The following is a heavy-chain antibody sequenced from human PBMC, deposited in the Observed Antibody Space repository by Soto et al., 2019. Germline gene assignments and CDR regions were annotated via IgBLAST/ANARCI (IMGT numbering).Heavy chain of an antibody. V-gene: IGHV4-61*01. J-gene: IGHJ4*02. CDR1: GGCVSSGSYY. CDR2: IYYSGST. D-gene: IGHD2-15*01. Sequence: PSDTLSLTCTVSGGCVSSGSYYWSWIRQPPGKGLEWIGYIYYSGSTNYNPSLKSRVTISVDTSKNQFSLKLSSVTAADTAVYYCARGLVVTHFDYWGQGTLVTVSS. CDR3: ARGLVVTHFDY.